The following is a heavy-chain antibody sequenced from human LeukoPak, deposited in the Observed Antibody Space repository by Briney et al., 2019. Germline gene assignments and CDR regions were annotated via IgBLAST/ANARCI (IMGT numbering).Heavy chain of an antibody. J-gene: IGHJ4*02. CDR2: ISSSSSYI. CDR1: GFTFSSYS. Sequence: GGSLRLSCAASGFTFSSYSMNWVRQAPGKGLEWVSSISSSSSYIYYADLVKGRFTISRDNAKNSLYLQMNSLRAEDTAVYYCARDLRYYDYVWGSYRPEPDYWGQGTLVTVSS. V-gene: IGHV3-21*01. D-gene: IGHD3-16*02. CDR3: ARDLRYYDYVWGSYRPEPDY.